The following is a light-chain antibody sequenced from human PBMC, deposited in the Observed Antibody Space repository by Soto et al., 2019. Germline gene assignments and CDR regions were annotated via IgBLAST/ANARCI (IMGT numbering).Light chain of an antibody. V-gene: IGKV3-20*01. CDR1: QSVRDRY. Sequence: EIVLTQSPGTLSLSPGERATLSCRASQSVRDRYLAWYQQKPGQAPSLLIYDTSTRATGVPDRFSGSGSGTDFALTISRVEPEDFEIYFCQQYGSSPGTLGQGTKVDI. CDR3: QQYGSSPGT. CDR2: DTS. J-gene: IGKJ1*01.